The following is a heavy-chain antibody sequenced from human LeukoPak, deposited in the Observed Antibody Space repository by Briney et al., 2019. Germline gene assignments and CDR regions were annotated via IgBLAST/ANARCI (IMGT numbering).Heavy chain of an antibody. CDR2: IIPIFGTA. D-gene: IGHD3-22*01. CDR1: GGTFSSYA. V-gene: IGHV1-69*01. Sequence: SVKVSCKAPGGTFSSYAISWVRQAPGQGLEWMGGIIPIFGTANYAQKFQGRVTITADESTSTAYMELSSLRSEDTAVYYCARDMIVVVQGYGMDVWGQGTTVTVSS. CDR3: ARDMIVVVQGYGMDV. J-gene: IGHJ6*02.